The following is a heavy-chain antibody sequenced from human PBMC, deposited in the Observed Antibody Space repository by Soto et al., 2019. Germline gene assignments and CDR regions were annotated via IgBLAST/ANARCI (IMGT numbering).Heavy chain of an antibody. Sequence: EVQLVESGGGLVQPGRSLRLSCTASGFTFGDYAMSWFRQAPGKGLEWVGFIRSKAHGGTTEYAASVKGRFTISRDDSKSIAYLQMNSLKTEDTAVYYCTSPLPGSITIFGVVISSGMDVWGKGTTVTVSS. J-gene: IGHJ6*04. D-gene: IGHD3-3*01. CDR1: GFTFGDYA. CDR2: IRSKAHGGTT. CDR3: TSPLPGSITIFGVVISSGMDV. V-gene: IGHV3-49*03.